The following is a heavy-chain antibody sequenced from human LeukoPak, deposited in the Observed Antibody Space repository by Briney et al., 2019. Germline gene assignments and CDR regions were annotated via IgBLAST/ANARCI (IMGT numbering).Heavy chain of an antibody. CDR2: IRYDGSNK. CDR3: ASLLWFGEHNYYMDV. J-gene: IGHJ6*03. D-gene: IGHD3-10*01. V-gene: IGHV3-30*02. CDR1: GFTFSNYD. Sequence: GGSLRLSCAASGFTFSNYDMHLVRQAPGKGLEWVAFIRYDGSNKYYVDSVKGRLTISRDNSKNTLYLQMNSLRAEDTAVYYCASLLWFGEHNYYMDVWGKGTTVTISS.